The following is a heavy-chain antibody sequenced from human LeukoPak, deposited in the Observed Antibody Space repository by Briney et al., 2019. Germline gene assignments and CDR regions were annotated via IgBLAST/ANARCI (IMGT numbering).Heavy chain of an antibody. D-gene: IGHD6-13*01. CDR1: GGSISSYY. CDR2: IYYSGST. V-gene: IGHV4-59*01. J-gene: IGHJ5*02. Sequence: SETLSLTCTVSGGSISSYYWSWIRQPPGKGLEWIGYIYYSGSTNYNPSLKSRVTISVDTSKNQFPLKLSSVTAADTAVYYCARDGSSSWYKGWFDPWGQGTLVTVSS. CDR3: ARDGSSSWYKGWFDP.